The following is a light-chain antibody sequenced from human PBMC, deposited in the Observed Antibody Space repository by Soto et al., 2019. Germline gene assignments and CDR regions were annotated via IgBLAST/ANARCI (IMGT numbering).Light chain of an antibody. CDR2: DVS. Sequence: QPALAQPASVSGSPGQSITISCTVTSSDFGSYEFDAWYQHNPGKAPNIMIYDVSNRPSGVSSSFSGSKSGNTASLSISGLQAEDEADYYCSSYTSSSTLVFGTGTKVTVL. CDR3: SSYTSSSTLV. CDR1: SSDFGSYEF. J-gene: IGLJ1*01. V-gene: IGLV2-14*02.